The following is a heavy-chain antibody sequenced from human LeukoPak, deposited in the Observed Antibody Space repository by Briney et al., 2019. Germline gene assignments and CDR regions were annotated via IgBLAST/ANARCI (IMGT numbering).Heavy chain of an antibody. J-gene: IGHJ4*02. V-gene: IGHV3-7*01. CDR1: GFSFIDYW. D-gene: IGHD3-22*01. Sequence: GGSLRLSCAASGFSFIDYWMSWFRQAPGEGLEWVANIKQDGSEKHYVDSVKGRFTVSRDNAKNSLYLQMNSLRAEDTALYYCARAGHYDTTWYQWGQGTLVTVSS. CDR3: ARAGHYDTTWYQ. CDR2: IKQDGSEK.